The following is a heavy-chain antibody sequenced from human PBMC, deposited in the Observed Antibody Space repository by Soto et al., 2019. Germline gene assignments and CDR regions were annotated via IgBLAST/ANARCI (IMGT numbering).Heavy chain of an antibody. CDR3: ARAVAHGYYDSSGYYRGYYYYYYYGMDV. CDR2: IIPIFGTA. V-gene: IGHV1-69*13. Sequence: ASVKVSCKASGGTFSSYAISWVRQAPGQGLEWMGGIIPIFGTANYAQKFQGRVTITADESTSTAYMELSSLRSEDTAVYYCARAVAHGYYDSSGYYRGYYYYYYYGMDVWGQGTTVTVSS. J-gene: IGHJ6*02. CDR1: GGTFSSYA. D-gene: IGHD3-22*01.